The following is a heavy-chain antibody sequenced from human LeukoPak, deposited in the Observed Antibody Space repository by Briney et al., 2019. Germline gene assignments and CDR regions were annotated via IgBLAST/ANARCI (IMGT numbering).Heavy chain of an antibody. CDR2: INHSGST. D-gene: IGHD5-18*01. Sequence: SETLSLTCAVYGGSFSGYYWSWIRQPPGKGLEWIGEINHSGSTNYNPSLKSRVTISVDTSKNQFSLQLNSVTPEDTAVYYCARDFVVGYSYAYYYYMDVWGKGTTVTISS. J-gene: IGHJ6*03. CDR1: GGSFSGYY. V-gene: IGHV4-34*01. CDR3: ARDFVVGYSYAYYYYMDV.